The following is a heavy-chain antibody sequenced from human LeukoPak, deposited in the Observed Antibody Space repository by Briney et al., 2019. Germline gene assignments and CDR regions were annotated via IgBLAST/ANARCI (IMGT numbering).Heavy chain of an antibody. Sequence: GGSLRLSCAASGFTFSSYVMHWVRQAPGKGLEWVAIISYDGSNEYYADSVKGRFTISRDNSKDTLYLQMDSLRAEDTAVYYCARDHRFYDYVWGSYRYPDYWGQGTLVTVSS. D-gene: IGHD3-16*02. CDR1: GFTFSSYV. CDR3: ARDHRFYDYVWGSYRYPDY. CDR2: ISYDGSNE. J-gene: IGHJ4*02. V-gene: IGHV3-30*04.